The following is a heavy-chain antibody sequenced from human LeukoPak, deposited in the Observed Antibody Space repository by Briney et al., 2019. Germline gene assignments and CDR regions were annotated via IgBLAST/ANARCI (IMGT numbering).Heavy chain of an antibody. V-gene: IGHV1-2*02. CDR1: GNIFTGQY. D-gene: IGHD6-19*01. CDR3: AAWRGYSSGWSGHFDD. J-gene: IGHJ4*02. CDR2: IDPKSGGT. Sequence: ASVKVSCKASGNIFTGQYMHWVRQAPGQGLEWMGWIDPKSGGTNYAQKFQGRVTMTRDTSISTGYIELSRLRPDDTAVYYCAAWRGYSSGWSGHFDDWGQGTLVTV.